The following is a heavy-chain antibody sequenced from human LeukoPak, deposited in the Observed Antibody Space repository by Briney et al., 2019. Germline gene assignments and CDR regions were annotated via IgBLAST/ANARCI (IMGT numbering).Heavy chain of an antibody. CDR1: GFTFSSYA. CDR3: AKDPEYSSDWYWNY. D-gene: IGHD6-19*01. V-gene: IGHV3-23*01. Sequence: GGSLRLSCAASGFTFSSYAMSWVRQAPGKGLEWVSAISGSGGSTYSADSVKGRFTISRDNSKNTLHLQMNSLRAEDTAVYYCAKDPEYSSDWYWNYGGQGTLVTVSS. J-gene: IGHJ4*02. CDR2: ISGSGGST.